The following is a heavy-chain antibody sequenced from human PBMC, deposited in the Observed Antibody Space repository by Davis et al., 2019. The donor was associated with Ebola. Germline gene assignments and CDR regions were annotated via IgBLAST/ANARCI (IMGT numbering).Heavy chain of an antibody. CDR1: GGSISSGGYY. CDR2: IYYSGST. Sequence: MPSETLSLTCTVSGGSISSGGYYWSWIRQHPGKGLEWIGYIYYSGSTYHNPSLKSRVTISVDTSKNQFSLKLSSVTAADTAVYYCARVFGYYDFWSGYRARGFDYWGQGTLVTVSS. D-gene: IGHD3-3*01. V-gene: IGHV4-31*03. CDR3: ARVFGYYDFWSGYRARGFDY. J-gene: IGHJ4*02.